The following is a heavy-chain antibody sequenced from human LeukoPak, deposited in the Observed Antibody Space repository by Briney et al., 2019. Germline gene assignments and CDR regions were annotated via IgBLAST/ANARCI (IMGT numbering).Heavy chain of an antibody. D-gene: IGHD6-19*01. CDR2: IHPGDSDT. J-gene: IGHJ4*01. CDR1: GYSFTSYW. Sequence: KHGESLKISCKGSGYSFTSYWIGWVRQMPGKGLVWMGIIHPGDSDTRYSPSFQGQVTFSVDKSISTAYLQWSSLKASDTAMYYCASAYRSSAFDYWGQGTLVTVSS. CDR3: ASAYRSSAFDY. V-gene: IGHV5-51*01.